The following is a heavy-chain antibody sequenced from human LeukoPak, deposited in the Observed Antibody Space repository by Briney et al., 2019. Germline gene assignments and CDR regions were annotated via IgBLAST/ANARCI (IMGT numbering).Heavy chain of an antibody. D-gene: IGHD3-3*01. CDR1: GGSISSSSYY. V-gene: IGHV4-39*01. J-gene: IGHJ4*02. CDR2: IYYSGST. Sequence: PSETLSLTCTGSGGSISSSSYYWGWIRQPPGKGLEWIGSIYYSGSTYYNPSLKSRVTISVDTSKNQFSLKLSSVTAADTAVYYCARGPNYDFWSGYYTSVPEVPLDYWGQGTLVTVSS. CDR3: ARGPNYDFWSGYYTSVPEVPLDY.